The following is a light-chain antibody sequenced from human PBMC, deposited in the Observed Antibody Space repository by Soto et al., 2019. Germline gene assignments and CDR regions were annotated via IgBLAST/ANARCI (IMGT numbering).Light chain of an antibody. V-gene: IGKV3-11*01. J-gene: IGKJ4*01. CDR1: QSVRNL. CDR3: QQRSNGPLT. Sequence: EIVLTQSPATLSLSPGERATLSCRASQSVRNLIAWYQQKPGQAPRLLLDETSNRATGIPARFSGSGSGTDFTLTISSLEPEDFAIYYCQQRSNGPLTFGGGTRAEIK. CDR2: ETS.